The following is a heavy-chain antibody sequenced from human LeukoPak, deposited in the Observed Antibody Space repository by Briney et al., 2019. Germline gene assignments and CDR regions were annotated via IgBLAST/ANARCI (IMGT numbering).Heavy chain of an antibody. Sequence: SETLSLTCTVSGGSISSGDYYWGWLRQPPGKGLEWIGCIYYSGSTYYNPSLKSRVTISVDTSKNQFSLKLSSVTAADTAVYYCARGGDDSRYCSGGSCMDPSAFDIWGQGTMVTVSS. V-gene: IGHV4-30-4*01. CDR2: IYYSGST. J-gene: IGHJ3*02. CDR1: GGSISSGDYY. CDR3: ARGGDDSRYCSGGSCMDPSAFDI. D-gene: IGHD2-15*01.